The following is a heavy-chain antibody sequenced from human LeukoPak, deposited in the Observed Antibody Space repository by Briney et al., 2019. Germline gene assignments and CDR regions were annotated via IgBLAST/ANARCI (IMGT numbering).Heavy chain of an antibody. J-gene: IGHJ4*02. D-gene: IGHD6-19*01. CDR2: IYYSGST. V-gene: IGHV4-61*01. CDR3: ARGGGEQWLVWQYYFDY. Sequence: SETLSLTCTVSGGSVSSGSYYWSWLRQPPGKGLEWIGYIYYSGSTNYNPSLKSRVTISVDTSKNPFSLKLSSVTAADTAVYYCARGGGEQWLVWQYYFDYWGQGTLVTVSS. CDR1: GGSVSSGSYY.